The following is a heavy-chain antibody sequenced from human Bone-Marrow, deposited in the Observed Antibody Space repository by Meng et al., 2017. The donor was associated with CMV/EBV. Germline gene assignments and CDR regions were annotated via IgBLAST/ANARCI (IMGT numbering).Heavy chain of an antibody. D-gene: IGHD3-10*01. CDR3: ARDRVRGRAYWYFDL. J-gene: IGHJ2*01. V-gene: IGHV3-48*03. CDR1: GFTFSSYE. CDR2: ISSSGSTI. Sequence: GESLKISCAASGFTFSSYEMNWVRQAPGKGLEWVSYISSSGSTIYYADSVKGRFTISRDNAKNSLYLQMNSLRAEDTALYYCARDRVRGRAYWYFDLWGRGTRVTGSS.